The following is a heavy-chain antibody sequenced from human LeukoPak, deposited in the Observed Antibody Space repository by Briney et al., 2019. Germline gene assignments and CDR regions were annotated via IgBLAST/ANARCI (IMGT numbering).Heavy chain of an antibody. CDR3: AKDPGDGDYFFFYYMDF. CDR2: MTGISGST. J-gene: IGHJ6*03. CDR1: GFTFSAYA. V-gene: IGHV3-23*01. Sequence: GGSLRLSCAASGFTFSAYAMNWVRQAPGEGLEWLSAMTGISGSTYYADSVKGRFTISRGTSKNTLYLEMNSLRVEDTAIYYCAKDPGDGDYFFFYYMDFWGKGTTVTVSS. D-gene: IGHD4-17*01.